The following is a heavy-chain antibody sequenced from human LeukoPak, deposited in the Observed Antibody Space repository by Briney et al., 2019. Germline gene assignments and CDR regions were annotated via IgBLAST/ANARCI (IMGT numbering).Heavy chain of an antibody. Sequence: TLSLTCTVSGGSISSGDYYWSWIRQPPGKGLEWIGYIYYSGSTYNPSLKSRVTISVDTSKNQFSLKLSSVTAADTAVYYCARDVEWSRDAFDIWGQGTMVTVSS. V-gene: IGHV4-30-4*08. CDR2: IYYSGST. CDR1: GGSISSGDYY. J-gene: IGHJ3*02. CDR3: ARDVEWSRDAFDI. D-gene: IGHD3-3*01.